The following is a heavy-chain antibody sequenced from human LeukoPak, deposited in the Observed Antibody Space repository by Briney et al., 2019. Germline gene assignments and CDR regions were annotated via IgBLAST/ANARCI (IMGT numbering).Heavy chain of an antibody. D-gene: IGHD5-12*01. CDR3: AKDGVATGLTHFDY. CDR2: IQPDGSGK. Sequence: GGSLRLSCAVSGVSISGRWMSWVRQAPGKGLEWVANIQPDGSGKYYLDPVKGRFSISRDNAKNSLSLQMNGLRVEDTAVYYCAKDGVATGLTHFDYWGQGTLVTVSS. V-gene: IGHV3-7*01. CDR1: GVSISGRW. J-gene: IGHJ4*02.